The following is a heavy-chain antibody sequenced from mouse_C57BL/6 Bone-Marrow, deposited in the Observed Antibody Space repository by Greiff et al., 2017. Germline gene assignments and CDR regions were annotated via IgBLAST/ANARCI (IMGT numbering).Heavy chain of an antibody. CDR1: GYTFTSYG. CDR3: ARKAYGSSYGFAY. Sequence: QVQLKESGAELARPGASVKLSCKASGYTFTSYGISWVKQRTGQGLEWIGEIYPRSGNTYYNEKFKGKATLTADKSSSTAYMELRSLTSEDSSVYFCARKAYGSSYGFAYWGQVTLVTVSA. CDR2: IYPRSGNT. D-gene: IGHD1-1*01. J-gene: IGHJ3*01. V-gene: IGHV1-81*01.